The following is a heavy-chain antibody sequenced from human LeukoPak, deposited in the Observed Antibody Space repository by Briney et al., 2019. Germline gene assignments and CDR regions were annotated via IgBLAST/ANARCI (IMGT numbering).Heavy chain of an antibody. CDR3: AKLGHSDGWYLGAFDI. D-gene: IGHD6-19*01. CDR1: GGSITGHY. J-gene: IGHJ3*02. CDR2: ISYSRTT. V-gene: IGHV4-59*08. Sequence: ASETLSLTCAVSGGSITGHYWNWIRQTPGMRLEWIGYISYSRTTIYNSYFKGRATMSIDTSKNQLYLNLTSVTATDTAVYYCAKLGHSDGWYLGAFDIWGQGTTVIVSS.